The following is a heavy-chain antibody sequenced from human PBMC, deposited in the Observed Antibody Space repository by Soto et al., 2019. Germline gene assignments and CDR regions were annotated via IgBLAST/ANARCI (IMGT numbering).Heavy chain of an antibody. CDR1: GYTFTSYY. CDR2: INPSGGST. V-gene: IGHV1-46*01. CDR3: VYSSSWFGWFDP. J-gene: IGHJ5*02. D-gene: IGHD6-13*01. Sequence: ASVKVSCKASGYTFTSYYMHWVRQAPGQGLEWMGIINPSGGSTSYAQKFQGRVTMTRDTSTSTVYMELSSLRSEDTAAYYCVYSSSWFGWFDPWGQGTLVTVSS.